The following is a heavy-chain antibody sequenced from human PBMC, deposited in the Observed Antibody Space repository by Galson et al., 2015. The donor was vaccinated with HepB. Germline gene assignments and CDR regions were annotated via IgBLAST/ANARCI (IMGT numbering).Heavy chain of an antibody. CDR3: ARESLTGWSLDY. J-gene: IGHJ4*02. Sequence: SVKVSCKASGYTFSNYRLSWVRQAPGQGLEWMGWIRVYNGDTKSAQKVQGRVTMTTDKPTRTAYMELRSLTSGDTAVYYCARESLTGWSLDYWGQGTPVTVPS. CDR1: GYTFSNYR. CDR2: IRVYNGDT. V-gene: IGHV1-18*01. D-gene: IGHD3-9*01.